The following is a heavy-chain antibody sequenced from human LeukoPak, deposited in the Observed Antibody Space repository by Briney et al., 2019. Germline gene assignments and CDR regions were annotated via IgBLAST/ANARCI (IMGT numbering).Heavy chain of an antibody. J-gene: IGHJ6*03. Sequence: GGSLRLSCAASGFTFSSYGMRWVRQAPGKGLEWVAFIRYDGSNKYYADSVKGRFTISRDNSKNTLYLQMNSLRAEDTAVYYCAKLPSTYSNYYYYMDVWGKGTTVTVSS. D-gene: IGHD4-11*01. CDR1: GFTFSSYG. CDR3: AKLPSTYSNYYYYMDV. V-gene: IGHV3-30*02. CDR2: IRYDGSNK.